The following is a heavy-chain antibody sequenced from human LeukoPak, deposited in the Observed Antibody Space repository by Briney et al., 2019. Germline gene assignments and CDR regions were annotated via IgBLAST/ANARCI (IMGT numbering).Heavy chain of an antibody. D-gene: IGHD6-13*01. V-gene: IGHV4-31*03. J-gene: IGHJ4*02. CDR2: IYYSGST. CDR3: ASGYSSSYYFDY. Sequence: SETLSLTCTVSGGSISSGGYYWSWIRQHPGQGLEWIGNIYYSGSTYYNPSLKSRVTISVDTSKNQFSLKLSSVTAADTAVYYCASGYSSSYYFDYWGQGTLVTVSS. CDR1: GGSISSGGYY.